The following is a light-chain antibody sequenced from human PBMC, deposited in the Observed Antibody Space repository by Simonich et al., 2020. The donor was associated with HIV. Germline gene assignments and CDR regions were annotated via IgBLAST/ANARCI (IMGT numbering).Light chain of an antibody. CDR1: SSDVGSYNY. J-gene: IGLJ1*01. V-gene: IGLV2-14*03. CDR3: SSYTTSSTLV. CDR2: DVT. Sequence: QSALTQPASVSGSPGQSITISCTGTSSDVGSYNYVSWYQHPPGKAPKLLIYDVTKRPSGVSNRFSGSKSGNTASLTISGLQAEDEADYYCSSYTTSSTLVFGTGTKVTVL.